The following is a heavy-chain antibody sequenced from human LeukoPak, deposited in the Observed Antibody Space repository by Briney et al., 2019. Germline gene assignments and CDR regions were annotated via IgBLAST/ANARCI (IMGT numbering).Heavy chain of an antibody. V-gene: IGHV1-2*02. CDR1: GYTFTNYD. D-gene: IGHD3-22*01. CDR2: MNPNSGGT. CDR3: ARMHYGNYYDSSGYYYFDY. Sequence: ASVKVSCKASGYTFTNYDINWVRQATGQGLEWMGWMNPNSGGTNYAQKFQGRVTMTRDTSISTAYMELSRLRSDDTAVYYCARMHYGNYYDSSGYYYFDYWGQGTLVTVSS. J-gene: IGHJ4*02.